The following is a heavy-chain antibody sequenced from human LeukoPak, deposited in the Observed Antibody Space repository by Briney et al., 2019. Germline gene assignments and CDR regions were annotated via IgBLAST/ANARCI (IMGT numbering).Heavy chain of an antibody. D-gene: IGHD2-2*01. CDR1: GGSFSGYY. J-gene: IGHJ4*02. CDR3: ARGKVDELGYCSSTSCYELDY. Sequence: SESLSLTCAVYGGSFSGYYWSWIRQPPGKGLEWIGEINHSGSTNYNPSLKSRVTISVDTSKNQFSLKLSSVTAADTAVYYCARGKVDELGYCSSTSCYELDYWGQGTLVTVSS. V-gene: IGHV4-34*01. CDR2: INHSGST.